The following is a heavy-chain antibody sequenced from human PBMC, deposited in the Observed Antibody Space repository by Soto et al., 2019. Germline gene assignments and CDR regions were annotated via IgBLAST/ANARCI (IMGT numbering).Heavy chain of an antibody. D-gene: IGHD6-13*01. CDR1: GASMNSYH. V-gene: IGHV4-59*01. CDR2: IYYSGST. CDR3: ARVIAAAANDAFDI. J-gene: IGHJ3*02. Sequence: PSETLSLTCTVSGASMNSYHWSWIRQPPGKGLEWIGYIYYSGSTNYNPSLKSRVTISVDTSKNQFSLKLSSVTAADTAVYYCARVIAAAANDAFDIWGQGTMVTVSS.